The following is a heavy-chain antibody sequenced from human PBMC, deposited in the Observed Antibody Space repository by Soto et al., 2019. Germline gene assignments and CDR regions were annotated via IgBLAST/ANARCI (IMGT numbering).Heavy chain of an antibody. CDR2: ISYDGSNK. CDR3: AREIFGGFNYYDSSGYYYVLGAFDY. Sequence: HPGGSLRLSCAASGFTFSSYAMHWVRQAPGKGLEWVAVISYDGSNKYYADSVKGRFTISRDNSKNTLYLQMNSLRAEDTAVYYCAREIFGGFNYYDSSGYYYVLGAFDYWGQGTLVTVSS. V-gene: IGHV3-30-3*01. J-gene: IGHJ4*02. CDR1: GFTFSSYA. D-gene: IGHD3-22*01.